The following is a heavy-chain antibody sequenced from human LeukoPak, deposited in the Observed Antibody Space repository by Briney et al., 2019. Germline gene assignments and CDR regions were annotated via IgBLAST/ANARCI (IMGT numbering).Heavy chain of an antibody. V-gene: IGHV4-31*03. CDR2: IYYSGTT. D-gene: IGHD4-23*01. CDR1: GGAISSGGYY. CDR3: ARGGTVVNLSF. J-gene: IGHJ4*02. Sequence: SETLSLTCTVSGGAISSGGYYWSWIRQHPGKGLEWIGYIYYSGTTYYNPSLKSRVTISIDASKNQFSLKLSSVTAADTAVYYCARGGTVVNLSFWGQGTLVTVSS.